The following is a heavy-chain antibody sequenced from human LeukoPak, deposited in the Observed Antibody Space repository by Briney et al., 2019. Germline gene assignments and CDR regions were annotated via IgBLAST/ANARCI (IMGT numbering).Heavy chain of an antibody. Sequence: GGSLRLSCSASGFTFTTYGMNWVRQAPGKGLEWVSGIGGSGTRTYYADSVKGRFTISRDNSKNTLYLQMDSLRDEDTAVYYCAKDSHWILFDDWGQGTLVTVSS. CDR2: IGGSGTRT. CDR3: AKDSHWILFDD. CDR1: GFTFTTYG. J-gene: IGHJ4*02. V-gene: IGHV3-23*01. D-gene: IGHD2-2*03.